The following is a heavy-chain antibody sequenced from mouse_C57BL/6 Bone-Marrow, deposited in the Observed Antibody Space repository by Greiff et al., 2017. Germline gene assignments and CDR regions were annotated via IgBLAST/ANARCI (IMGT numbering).Heavy chain of an antibody. D-gene: IGHD1-1*01. CDR2: ISYSGST. CDR1: GYSITSDY. J-gene: IGHJ2*01. Sequence: EVQLQEPGPGLAKPSQTLSLTCSVTGYSITSDYWNWIRKFPGNNLEYMGYISYSGSTYYNPSLKSRISTSRDTSKNQYYLQLNSVTTEDTATYYCARSPVEARGYFDYGGQGTTLTVSS. V-gene: IGHV3-8*01. CDR3: ARSPVEARGYFDY.